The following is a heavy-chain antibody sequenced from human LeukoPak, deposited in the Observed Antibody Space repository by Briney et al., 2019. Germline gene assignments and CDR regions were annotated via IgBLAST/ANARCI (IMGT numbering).Heavy chain of an antibody. CDR3: ARGYGDYGFDY. CDR2: IYHSGST. J-gene: IGHJ4*02. CDR1: GGSVSSGSYY. Sequence: PSETLSLTCTVSGGSVSSGSYYWSWIRQPPGKGLEWIGYIYHSGSTYYNPSLKSRVTISVDRSKNQFSLKLSSVTAADTAVYYCARGYGDYGFDYWGQGTLVTVSS. D-gene: IGHD4-17*01. V-gene: IGHV4-30-2*01.